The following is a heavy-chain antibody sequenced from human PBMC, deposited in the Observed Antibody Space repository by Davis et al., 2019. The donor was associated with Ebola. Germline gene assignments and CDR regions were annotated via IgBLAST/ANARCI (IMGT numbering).Heavy chain of an antibody. CDR2: ISAYNGNT. J-gene: IGHJ3*02. Sequence: AASVKVSCKASGYTFTSYGISWVRQAPGQGLEWMGWISAYNGNTNYAQKLQGRVTMTTDTSTSTAYMELRRLRSDDTAVYYCARGDYYDSSGYYSAFDIWGQGTMVTVSS. CDR3: ARGDYYDSSGYYSAFDI. CDR1: GYTFTSYG. V-gene: IGHV1-18*01. D-gene: IGHD3-22*01.